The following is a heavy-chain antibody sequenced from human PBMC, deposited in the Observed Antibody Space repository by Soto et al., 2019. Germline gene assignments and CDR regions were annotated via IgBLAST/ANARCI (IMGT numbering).Heavy chain of an antibody. D-gene: IGHD2-15*01. CDR1: GFTFSDYS. Sequence: EVQLLESGGGLVQPGGSLRLSCVASGFTFSDYSMSWVRQAPGKGLELVSIVSGSGDRTYYADSVKGRFTVSRDNPKYTLDLQMNSLTAEDTALYYCAKDRFCTSGSCDSVYIHHWGQGTPVTVAS. CDR2: VSGSGDRT. J-gene: IGHJ1*01. CDR3: AKDRFCTSGSCDSVYIHH. V-gene: IGHV3-23*01.